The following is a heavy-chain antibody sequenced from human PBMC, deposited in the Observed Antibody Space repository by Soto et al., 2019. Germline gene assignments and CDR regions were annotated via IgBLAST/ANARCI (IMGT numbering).Heavy chain of an antibody. J-gene: IGHJ6*02. Sequence: PGGSLRLSCAASGFTVNSHAMSWVRQAPGKGLEWVASISGSGDGTYYGDSVKGRFTISRDSSSSTLYLQMNNLRGEDTAVYFCTKSRRGILMVYGFGGMDVWGQGTTVTVPS. CDR1: GFTVNSHA. V-gene: IGHV3-23*01. CDR3: TKSRRGILMVYGFGGMDV. D-gene: IGHD2-8*01. CDR2: ISGSGDGT.